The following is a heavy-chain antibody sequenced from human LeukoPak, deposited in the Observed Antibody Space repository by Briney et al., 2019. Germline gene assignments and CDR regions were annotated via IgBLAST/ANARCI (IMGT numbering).Heavy chain of an antibody. Sequence: GASVKVSCKASGYTFTSYGISWVRQAPGQGLEWMGWISAYNGNTNYAQKLQGRVTMTTGTSTSTAYMELRSLRSDDTAVYYCARAVTYYYDSSGYLPLDYWGQGTLVTVSS. CDR3: ARAVTYYYDSSGYLPLDY. CDR2: ISAYNGNT. J-gene: IGHJ4*02. CDR1: GYTFTSYG. D-gene: IGHD3-22*01. V-gene: IGHV1-18*04.